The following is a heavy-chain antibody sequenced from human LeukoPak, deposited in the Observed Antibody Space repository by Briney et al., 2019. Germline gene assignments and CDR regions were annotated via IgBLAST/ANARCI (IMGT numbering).Heavy chain of an antibody. J-gene: IGHJ4*02. V-gene: IGHV1-69*06. CDR3: ARTTRITIFGVVKYYFDY. D-gene: IGHD3-3*01. CDR1: GYTFTSYY. Sequence: SVKVSCKASGYTFTSYYMHWVRQAPGQGLEWMGGIIPIFGTANYAQKFQGRVTITADKSTSTAYMELSSLRSEDTAVYYCARTTRITIFGVVKYYFDYWGQGTLVTVSS. CDR2: IIPIFGTA.